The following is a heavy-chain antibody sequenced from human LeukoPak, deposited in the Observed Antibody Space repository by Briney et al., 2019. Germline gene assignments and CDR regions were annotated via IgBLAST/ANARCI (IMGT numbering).Heavy chain of an antibody. D-gene: IGHD6-19*01. V-gene: IGHV1-18*01. CDR3: ARGDSSGWSHFDY. CDR2: ISAYNGNT. CDR1: GYTFTSYV. J-gene: IGHJ4*02. Sequence: SSVKGSCKPSGYTFTSYVIISVRQAPGQRLECMGWISAYNGNTNYAQKLQCRVTMTTYTSTSTAYMELRSLRSDDPAVYYCARGDSSGWSHFDYWGQGNLVTVSS.